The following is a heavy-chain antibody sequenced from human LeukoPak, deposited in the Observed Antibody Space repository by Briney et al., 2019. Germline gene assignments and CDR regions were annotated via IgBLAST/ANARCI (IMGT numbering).Heavy chain of an antibody. Sequence: GGSLRLSCAASGFTFSIYWMTWVRQAPGKGLEWVANIKQDGRESGKYYVDSVKGRFTISRDNSKNTLYLQMNSLRAEDTAVYYCARRAGAYSHPYDYWGQGTLVTVSS. CDR2: IKQDGRESGK. CDR3: ARRAGAYSHPYDY. V-gene: IGHV3-7*03. J-gene: IGHJ4*02. D-gene: IGHD4/OR15-4a*01. CDR1: GFTFSIYW.